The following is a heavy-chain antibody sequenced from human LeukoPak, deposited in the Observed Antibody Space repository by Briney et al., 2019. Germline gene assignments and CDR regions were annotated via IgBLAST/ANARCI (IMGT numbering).Heavy chain of an antibody. Sequence: SETLSLTCTVSGGSINRGDNYWGWIRQPPGKGLEWIGFIYYRGTTYYNPSLKSRVSISIDTSRNQFSLKLNSVTAADTAVYYCARIEGNSGYGWSHFDYWGQGRLVTVSS. D-gene: IGHD3-10*01. V-gene: IGHV4-30-4*01. CDR2: IYYRGTT. CDR3: ARIEGNSGYGWSHFDY. J-gene: IGHJ4*02. CDR1: GGSINRGDNY.